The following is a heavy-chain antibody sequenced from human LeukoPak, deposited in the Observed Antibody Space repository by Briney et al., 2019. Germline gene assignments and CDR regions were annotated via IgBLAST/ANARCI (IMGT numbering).Heavy chain of an antibody. CDR1: GDSMTSYY. CDR3: TRAQEQYVYGRYFYYMDV. V-gene: IGHV4-4*07. D-gene: IGHD3-9*01. J-gene: IGHJ6*03. Sequence: PSETLSLTCSVSGDSMTSYYCNWIRQSAGKGLEFVGRIYTDGTTSYNPSLRGRVTMSIDTYENQFSLELSAVTAADTALYYCTRAQEQYVYGRYFYYMDVWGKGTTVTVSS. CDR2: IYTDGTT.